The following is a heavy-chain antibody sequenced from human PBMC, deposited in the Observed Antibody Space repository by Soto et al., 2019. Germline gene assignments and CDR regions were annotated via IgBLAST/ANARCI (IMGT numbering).Heavy chain of an antibody. CDR3: AKGRSSGWYGTYYFDY. CDR2: ISYDGSNK. J-gene: IGHJ4*02. D-gene: IGHD6-19*01. Sequence: PGGSLRLSCAASGFTFSSYAMSWVRQAPGKGLEWVAVISYDGSNKYYADSVKGRFTISRDNSKNTLYLQMNSLRAEDTAVYYCAKGRSSGWYGTYYFDYWGQGTLVTVSS. CDR1: GFTFSSYA. V-gene: IGHV3-30*18.